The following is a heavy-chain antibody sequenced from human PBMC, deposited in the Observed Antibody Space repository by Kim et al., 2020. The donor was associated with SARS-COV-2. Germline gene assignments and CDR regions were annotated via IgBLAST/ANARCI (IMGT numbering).Heavy chain of an antibody. J-gene: IGHJ4*02. CDR1: GFTFSSYG. Sequence: GGSLRLSCAASGFTFSSYGMHWVRQAPGKGLEWVAVIWYDGSHKYYADSVKGRFTISRDNSKNTLYLQMNSLRAEDTAVYYCARETALWDYAGHTLDYWGPGTLVTVSS. D-gene: IGHD4-17*01. CDR2: IWYDGSHK. V-gene: IGHV3-33*01. CDR3: ARETALWDYAGHTLDY.